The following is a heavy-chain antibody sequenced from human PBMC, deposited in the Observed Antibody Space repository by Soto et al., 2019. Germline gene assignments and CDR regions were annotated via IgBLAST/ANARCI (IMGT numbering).Heavy chain of an antibody. CDR3: ARERRKHIVVVTAIPERGMDV. D-gene: IGHD2-21*02. CDR2: IKQDGSEK. J-gene: IGHJ6*02. Sequence: PGGSLRLSCAASGFTFSSYWMSWVRQAPGKGLEWVANIKQDGSEKYYVDSVKGRFTISRDNAKNSLYLQMNSLRAEDTAVYYCARERRKHIVVVTAIPERGMDVWGQGTTVTVSS. CDR1: GFTFSSYW. V-gene: IGHV3-7*01.